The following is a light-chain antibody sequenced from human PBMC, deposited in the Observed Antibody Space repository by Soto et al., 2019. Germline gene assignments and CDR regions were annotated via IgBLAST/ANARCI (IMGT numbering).Light chain of an antibody. CDR3: CSYETSSTYV. Sequence: QSVLTQPASVSGSPGQSITISCTGTISDVGSYNLVSWYQHHPGKTPKLMIYEGSRRPSGVSNRFSASKSGNTASLTISGLQAEDEAEYYCCSYETSSTYVFGSGTKVNVL. CDR1: ISDVGSYNL. J-gene: IGLJ1*01. V-gene: IGLV2-23*01. CDR2: EGS.